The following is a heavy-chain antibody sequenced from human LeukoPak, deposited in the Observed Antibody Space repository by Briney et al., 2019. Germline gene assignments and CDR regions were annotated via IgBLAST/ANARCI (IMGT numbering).Heavy chain of an antibody. CDR1: GFLLSTSGVG. CDR2: VHWDDDK. Sequence: ASGPTLVKPTQTLTLTCTFSGFLLSTSGVGVGWIRQPPGKALEWLALVHWDDDKRYSPSLKTRLTIIKDTSKNQVVLKMTNMDPVDTATYYCAHLDYRDYYFDYWGQGTLVTVSS. D-gene: IGHD4-17*01. V-gene: IGHV2-5*02. CDR3: AHLDYRDYYFDY. J-gene: IGHJ4*02.